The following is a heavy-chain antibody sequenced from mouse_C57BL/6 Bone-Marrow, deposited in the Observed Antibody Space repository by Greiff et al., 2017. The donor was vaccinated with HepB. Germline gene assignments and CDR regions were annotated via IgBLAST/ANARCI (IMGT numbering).Heavy chain of an antibody. J-gene: IGHJ2*01. CDR3: ASCDFDD. CDR1: GYTFTSYW. V-gene: IGHV1-50*01. Sequence: QVQLQQPGAELVKPGASVKLSCKASGYTFTSYWMQWVKQRPGQGLEWIGEIDPSDSYTNYNQKFKGKGTFTVDTSSSPAYMQLSSLTSEDSSVYYCASCDFDDWGQGTTLTVSS. CDR2: IDPSDSYT.